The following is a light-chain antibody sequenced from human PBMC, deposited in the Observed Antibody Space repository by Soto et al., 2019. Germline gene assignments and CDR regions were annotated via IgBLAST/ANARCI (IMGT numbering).Light chain of an antibody. J-gene: IGLJ2*01. CDR2: LNSDGSH. CDR1: SGHSNYA. V-gene: IGLV4-69*01. Sequence: QPVLTQSPSASASLGASVKLTCTLSSGHSNYAIAWHQQQSEKGPRYLMKLNSDGSHSKGDGFPDRFSGSSSGAERYLTISSLQSEDEADYHCQTWGSGIVVFGGGTKLTVL. CDR3: QTWGSGIVV.